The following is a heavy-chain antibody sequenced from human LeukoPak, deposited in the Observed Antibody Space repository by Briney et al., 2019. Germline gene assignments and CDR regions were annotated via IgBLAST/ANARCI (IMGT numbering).Heavy chain of an antibody. V-gene: IGHV1-46*01. CDR3: ARDQSILWFGELLFHYGMDV. CDR1: GYTFTSYY. J-gene: IGHJ6*02. D-gene: IGHD3-10*01. Sequence: ASVKVSCKASGYTFTSYYMHWVRQAPGQGLEWMGIINPSGGSTSYAQKFQGRVTMTRDTSTSTVYKELSSLRSEDTAVYYCARDQSILWFGELLFHYGMDVWGQGTTVTVSS. CDR2: INPSGGST.